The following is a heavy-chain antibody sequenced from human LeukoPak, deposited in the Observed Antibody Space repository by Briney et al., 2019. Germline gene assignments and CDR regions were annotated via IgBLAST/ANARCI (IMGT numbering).Heavy chain of an antibody. J-gene: IGHJ4*02. Sequence: GGSLRLSCAASGFTFSSYSMNWVRQAPGKGLEWVSSTSSSSSYTYYADSVKGRFTISRDNAKNSLYLQMNSLRAEDTAVYYCARAARYSGYEYPSDYWGQGTLVTVSS. CDR1: GFTFSSYS. V-gene: IGHV3-21*01. D-gene: IGHD5-12*01. CDR3: ARAARYSGYEYPSDY. CDR2: TSSSSSYT.